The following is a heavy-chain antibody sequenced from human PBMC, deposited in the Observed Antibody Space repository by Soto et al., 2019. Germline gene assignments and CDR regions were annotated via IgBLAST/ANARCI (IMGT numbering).Heavy chain of an antibody. Sequence: QVQLVQSGAEVKKPGSSVKVSCKASGGTFSSYAISWVRQAPGQGLEWMGGIIPIFGTANYAQKFQGRVTITADASTSRACMELSRLRSEDTAVDYCARGYCSSTSCYDYYYGMDVWGQGTTVTVSS. CDR2: IIPIFGTA. CDR1: GGTFSSYA. D-gene: IGHD2-2*01. V-gene: IGHV1-69*01. J-gene: IGHJ6*02. CDR3: ARGYCSSTSCYDYYYGMDV.